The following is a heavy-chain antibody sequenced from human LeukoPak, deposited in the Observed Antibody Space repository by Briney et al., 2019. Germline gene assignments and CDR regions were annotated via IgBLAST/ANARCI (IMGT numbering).Heavy chain of an antibody. Sequence: SETLSLTCAVSGGSISGYYWSWIRQPAGKGLEWIGYIYYSGSTNYNPSLKSRVTISVDTSKNQFSLKLSSVTAADTAVYYCARRRQQLPHNWFDPWGQGTLVTVSS. CDR1: GGSISGYY. CDR2: IYYSGST. CDR3: ARRRQQLPHNWFDP. D-gene: IGHD6-13*01. J-gene: IGHJ5*02. V-gene: IGHV4-59*08.